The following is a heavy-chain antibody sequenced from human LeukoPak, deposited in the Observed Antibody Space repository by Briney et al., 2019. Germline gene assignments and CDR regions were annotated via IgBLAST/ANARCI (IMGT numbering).Heavy chain of an antibody. Sequence: ASVKVSCKASGYTFTGYYMHWVRQAPGQGLEWMGWINPNSGATNYAQKFQGRVTMTRDTSISTAYMELSRLRSDDTAVYYCARDRGYYDSRGYLAYWGQGTLVTVSS. CDR2: INPNSGAT. V-gene: IGHV1-2*02. J-gene: IGHJ4*02. D-gene: IGHD3-22*01. CDR1: GYTFTGYY. CDR3: ARDRGYYDSRGYLAY.